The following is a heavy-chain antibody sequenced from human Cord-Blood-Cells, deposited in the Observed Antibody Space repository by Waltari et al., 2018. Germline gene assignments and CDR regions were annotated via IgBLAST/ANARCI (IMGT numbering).Heavy chain of an antibody. J-gene: IGHJ4*02. D-gene: IGHD3-3*01. V-gene: IGHV4-59*01. Sequence: QVQLQESGPGLVKPSETLSLTCPVSGSSISSYYWSWIRQPPGKGLEWIGYIYYSGSTNYTPSLKSRVTISVDTSKNQFSLKLSSVTAADTAVYYCARGYDFWSGYYDYWGQGTLVTVSS. CDR2: IYYSGST. CDR1: GSSISSYY. CDR3: ARGYDFWSGYYDY.